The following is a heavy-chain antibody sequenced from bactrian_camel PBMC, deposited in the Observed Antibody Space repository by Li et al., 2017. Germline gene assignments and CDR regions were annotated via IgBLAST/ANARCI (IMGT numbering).Heavy chain of an antibody. Sequence: HVQLVESGGGSVQAGGPLRLSCAAIGYLYCRRDMSWYRQTPGQERDLVASIDSDGSIAYGDSVKGRFTIFRDDAKNTLYLQMNTLKPEDTAMYYCSADQTPLTRNMQLEERYYNFWGQGTQVTVS. V-gene: IGHV3S55*01. CDR3: SADQTPLTRNMQLEERYYNF. D-gene: IGHD8*01. CDR1: GYLYCRRD. CDR2: IDSDGSI. J-gene: IGHJ4*01.